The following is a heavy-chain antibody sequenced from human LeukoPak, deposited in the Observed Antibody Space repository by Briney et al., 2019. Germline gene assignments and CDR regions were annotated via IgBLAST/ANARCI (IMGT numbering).Heavy chain of an antibody. D-gene: IGHD3-22*01. CDR1: GFTFSSHS. J-gene: IGHJ4*02. CDR3: AKPIYYYDSSGYSGYYFDY. CDR2: ISGSGGST. Sequence: GSLRLSCAASGFTFSSHSMNWVRQAPGKGLEWVSAISGSGGSTYYADSVKGRFTISRDNSKNTLYLQMNSLRAEDTAVYYCAKPIYYYDSSGYSGYYFDYWGQGTLVTVSS. V-gene: IGHV3-23*01.